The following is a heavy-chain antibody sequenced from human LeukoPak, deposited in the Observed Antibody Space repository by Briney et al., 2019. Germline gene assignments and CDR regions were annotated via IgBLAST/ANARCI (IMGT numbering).Heavy chain of an antibody. CDR3: ARLAATAAYFQH. V-gene: IGHV4-59*01. J-gene: IGHJ1*01. CDR2: IYYSGST. D-gene: IGHD6-13*01. CDR1: DGSISTYY. Sequence: SETLSLTCTVSDGSISTYYWNWIRQPPGKGLEWIGYIYYSGSTNYNPSLKSRVTISVVTSKNQFSLKLNSVTAADTAVYYCARLAATAAYFQHWGQGTLVTVSS.